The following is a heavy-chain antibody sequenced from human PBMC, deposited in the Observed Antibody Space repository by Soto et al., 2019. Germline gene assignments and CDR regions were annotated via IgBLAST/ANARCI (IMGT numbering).Heavy chain of an antibody. CDR2: IYTSGCT. CDR1: GGSISSYY. CDR3: ATGTGAVYYYYGMDV. V-gene: IGHV4-4*07. Sequence: QVQLQESGPGLVKPSETLSLTCTVSGGSISSYYWSWIRQPAGKGLEWLGRIYTSGCTNYNPSLKSRVTMSVDTSKNQFSLKLSSVTAADTAVYYCATGTGAVYYYYGMDVWGQGITVTVSS. J-gene: IGHJ6*02. D-gene: IGHD7-27*01.